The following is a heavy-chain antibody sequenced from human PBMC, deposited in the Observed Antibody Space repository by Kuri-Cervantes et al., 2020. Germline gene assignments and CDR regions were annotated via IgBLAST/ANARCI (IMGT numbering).Heavy chain of an antibody. CDR3: AAAYCSGGSCYGPHDAFDI. CDR2: IVVGSGNT. D-gene: IGHD2-15*01. CDR1: GFTFTSSA. V-gene: IGHV1-58*01. Sequence: SVKVSCKASGFTFTSSAVQWVRQARGQRLEWIGWIVVGSGNTNYAQRFQERVTITRDMSTSTAYMELSSLRSEDTAVYYCAAAYCSGGSCYGPHDAFDIWGQGTMVTVSS. J-gene: IGHJ3*02.